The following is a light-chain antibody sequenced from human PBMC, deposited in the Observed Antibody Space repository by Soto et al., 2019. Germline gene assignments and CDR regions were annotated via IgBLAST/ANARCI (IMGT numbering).Light chain of an antibody. Sequence: QAVVTQEPSLTVSPGGTVTLTCGSSTGPVTTDLYPHWFQQRPGQAPRTLIYGTSNKHSWTPARFSASLLGGKAALTLSGAQPDDEADYYCLLVQSGVGMFGGGTKLTVL. CDR2: GTS. CDR3: LLVQSGVGM. J-gene: IGLJ3*02. CDR1: TGPVTTDLY. V-gene: IGLV7-46*01.